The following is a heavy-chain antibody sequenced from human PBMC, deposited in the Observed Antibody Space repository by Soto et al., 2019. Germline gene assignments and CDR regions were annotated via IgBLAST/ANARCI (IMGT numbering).Heavy chain of an antibody. CDR3: ANYGDNNWFDP. V-gene: IGHV4-31*03. D-gene: IGHD4-17*01. CDR2: IYYSGST. CDR1: GGSISSGGYY. Sequence: QVQLQESGPGLVKPSQTLSLTCTVSGGSISSGGYYWSWIRQHPGKGLEWIGYIYYSGSTYYNPSLKSRXTXSEXTSKNQFSLKLSSVTAADTAVYYCANYGDNNWFDPWGQGTLVTVSS. J-gene: IGHJ5*02.